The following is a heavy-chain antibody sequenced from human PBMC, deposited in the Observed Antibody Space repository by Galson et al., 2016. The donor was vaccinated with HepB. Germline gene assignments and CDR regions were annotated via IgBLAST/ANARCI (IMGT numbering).Heavy chain of an antibody. D-gene: IGHD6-13*01. Sequence: SLRLSCAASGFTVSSDYMNWVRQAPGKGLEWVSVIYSGGTTYYADSVKGRFTISRDNSKKTLYLQMSSLRAEDTAVYYCAKCIASRGAYYYYYGMDVWGQGTTVTVSS. J-gene: IGHJ6*02. V-gene: IGHV3-66*02. CDR1: GFTVSSDY. CDR2: IYSGGTT. CDR3: AKCIASRGAYYYYYGMDV.